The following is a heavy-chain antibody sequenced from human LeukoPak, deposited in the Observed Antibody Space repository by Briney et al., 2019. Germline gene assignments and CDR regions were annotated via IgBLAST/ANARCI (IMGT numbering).Heavy chain of an antibody. Sequence: SQTLSLTCTVSGGSISSGTYYWSWIRQPAGKGLEWIGRIYTSGSTNYNPSLKSRVTMSVDTSKNQFSLKLSSVTAADTAVYYCAREAAAGSRRDYYYMDVWGKGTTVTISS. D-gene: IGHD6-13*01. J-gene: IGHJ6*03. CDR1: GGSISSGTYY. V-gene: IGHV4-61*02. CDR2: IYTSGST. CDR3: AREAAAGSRRDYYYMDV.